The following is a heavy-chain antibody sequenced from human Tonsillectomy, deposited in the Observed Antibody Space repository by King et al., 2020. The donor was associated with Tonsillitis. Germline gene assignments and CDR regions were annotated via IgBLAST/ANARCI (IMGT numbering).Heavy chain of an antibody. V-gene: IGHV4-38-2*02. CDR3: ARDSSRVPKNWFGP. CDR1: GYSISSGYY. Sequence: VQLQESGPGLVKPSETLSLTCAVSGYSISSGYYWGWIRQPPGKGLEWIGSMCHSGSTYYNPSLQTRVTISVDTSKNQFSLKLSSVTAADTAVYYCARDSSRVPKNWFGPWGQGTLVTVSS. D-gene: IGHD3-10*01. J-gene: IGHJ5*02. CDR2: MCHSGST.